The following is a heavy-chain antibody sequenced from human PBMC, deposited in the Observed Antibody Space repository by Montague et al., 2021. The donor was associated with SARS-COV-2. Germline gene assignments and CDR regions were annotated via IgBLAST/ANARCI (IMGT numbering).Heavy chain of an antibody. CDR2: IYDGGAV. J-gene: IGHJ3*02. CDR1: GGSITGYY. CDR3: ERDHPYGGPRGAYDI. D-gene: IGHD4-23*01. Sequence: LSLTCTVSGGSITGYYWSWLRRSPGKGLEWIAYIYDGGAVNYNPSLGSRVTISTDTSKNQLSLKVNSVTAADTAVYYCERDHPYGGPRGAYDIWGQGTVVTVSS. V-gene: IGHV4-59*01.